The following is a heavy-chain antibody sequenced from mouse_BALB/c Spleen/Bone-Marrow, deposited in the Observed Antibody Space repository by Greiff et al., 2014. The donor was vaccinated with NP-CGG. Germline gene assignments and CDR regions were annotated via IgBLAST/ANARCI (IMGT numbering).Heavy chain of an antibody. J-gene: IGHJ2*01. Sequence: EVKLMESGPELVKPGASVKISCKASGYSFTGYCMHWVKQSHVKSLEWIGRINPYNGATSYNQNFKDKASLTVDKSSSTAYMELHSLTSEDSAVYYCARGIYYGGYFDYWGQGTTLTVSS. CDR1: GYSFTGYC. D-gene: IGHD1-1*01. CDR3: ARGIYYGGYFDY. V-gene: IGHV1-31*01. CDR2: INPYNGAT.